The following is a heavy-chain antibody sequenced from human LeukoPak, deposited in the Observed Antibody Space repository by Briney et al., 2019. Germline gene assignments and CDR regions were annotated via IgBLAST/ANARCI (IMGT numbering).Heavy chain of an antibody. D-gene: IGHD3-22*01. CDR3: AKVSGSSGSSLDY. CDR2: ITGSGGGT. CDR1: GFTFSSYG. Sequence: LTGGSLRLSCAASGFTFSSYGMSWVRQAPGKGLEWVSGITGSGGGTSYADSAKGRFTISRDNSENTLYLQMNSLRAEDTAIFYCAKVSGSSGSSLDYWGQGTLVTVSS. V-gene: IGHV3-23*01. J-gene: IGHJ4*02.